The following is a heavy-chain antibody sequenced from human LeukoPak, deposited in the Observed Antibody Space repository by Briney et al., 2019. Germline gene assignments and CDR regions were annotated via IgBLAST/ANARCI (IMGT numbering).Heavy chain of an antibody. D-gene: IGHD1-26*01. CDR2: GNESGGT. J-gene: IGHJ5*02. Sequence: PSETLSLTCAVYGGSFNGYYWSWIRQPPGKGLEWIGEGNESGGTKYNPSLKSRVTISADSSKNQFSLKPSSVTAADTAIYHCAKNGQSGFSFDPWGQGTLVTVSS. CDR3: AKNGQSGFSFDP. V-gene: IGHV4-34*01. CDR1: GGSFNGYY.